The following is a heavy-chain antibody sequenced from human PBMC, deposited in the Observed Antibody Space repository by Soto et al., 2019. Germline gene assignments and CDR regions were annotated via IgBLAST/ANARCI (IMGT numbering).Heavy chain of an antibody. D-gene: IGHD3-3*01. CDR3: ARTGDFWWFDP. CDR2: IFSNYEK. CDR1: GFSLSIARLG. Sequence: QVTLKESGPVLVKPTETLTLTCTVSGFSLSIARLGVSWIRQPPGKALEWLANIFSNYEKSYSTSLKSRLTLSKDSAKSAVVPTLTNMDPVDTTRYYWARTGDFWWFDPWGQGTLVTVSS. V-gene: IGHV2-26*01. J-gene: IGHJ5*02.